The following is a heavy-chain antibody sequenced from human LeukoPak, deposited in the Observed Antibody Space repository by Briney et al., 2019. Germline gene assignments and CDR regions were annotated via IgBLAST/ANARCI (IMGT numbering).Heavy chain of an antibody. CDR1: GFTFSNYG. V-gene: IGHV3-30*02. Sequence: GGSLRLSCAASGFTFSNYGMHWVRQAPGKGLEWVAVIWNDGSNKYYADSVRGRFTISRDNSKNTLYLQMNSLRAEDTAVCYCATGPIVGATSFLDYWGQGTLVTVSS. CDR3: ATGPIVGATSFLDY. D-gene: IGHD1-26*01. CDR2: IWNDGSNK. J-gene: IGHJ4*02.